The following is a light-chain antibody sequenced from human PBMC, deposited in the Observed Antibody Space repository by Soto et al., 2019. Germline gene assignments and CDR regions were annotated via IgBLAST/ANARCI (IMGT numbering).Light chain of an antibody. CDR1: SSDVGAYNS. CDR3: SSYAGSNNLIV. J-gene: IGLJ1*01. CDR2: DVS. Sequence: QSVLTQPASVSGAPGHSITISRPGTSSDVGAYNSVSWYQQHPGKAPKLIIYDVSYRPSGVPDRFSGSKSDNTASLTVSGLQAEDEADYYCSSYAGSNNLIVFGTGTKVT. V-gene: IGLV2-8*01.